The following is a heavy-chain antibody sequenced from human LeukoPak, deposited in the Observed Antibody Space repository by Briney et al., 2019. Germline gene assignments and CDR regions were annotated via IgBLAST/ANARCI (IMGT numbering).Heavy chain of an antibody. CDR2: INHSGST. Sequence: SETQSLTCAVYGGSFSGYYWSWIRQPPGKGLEWIGEINHSGSTNYNPSLKSRVTISVDTSKNQFSLKLSSVTAADTAVYYCAGHLRWFDYWGQGTLVTVSS. CDR3: AGHLRWFDY. V-gene: IGHV4-34*01. CDR1: GGSFSGYY. J-gene: IGHJ4*02. D-gene: IGHD4-23*01.